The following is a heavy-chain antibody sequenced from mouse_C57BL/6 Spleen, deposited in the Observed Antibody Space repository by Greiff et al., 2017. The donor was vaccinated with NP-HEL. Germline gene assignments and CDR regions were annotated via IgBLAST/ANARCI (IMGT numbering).Heavy chain of an antibody. D-gene: IGHD2-4*01. CDR3: ARRGDYDGGYYAMDY. Sequence: QVQLQQSGAELARPGASVKMSCKASGYTFTSYTMHWVKQRPGQGLEWIGYINPSSGYTKYNQKFKDKATLTADKSSSTAYMQLSSLTSEDSAVYYCARRGDYDGGYYAMDYWGQGTSVTVSS. CDR2: INPSSGYT. V-gene: IGHV1-4*01. CDR1: GYTFTSYT. J-gene: IGHJ4*01.